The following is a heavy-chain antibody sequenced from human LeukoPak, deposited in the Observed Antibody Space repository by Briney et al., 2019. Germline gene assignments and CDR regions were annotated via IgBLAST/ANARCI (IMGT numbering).Heavy chain of an antibody. CDR2: IIPIFGTA. D-gene: IGHD3-3*01. CDR3: ARGQNVLRFLEWFNWFDP. J-gene: IGHJ5*02. Sequence: ASVKVSCKASGGTFSSYAISWVRQAPGQGLEWMGRIIPIFGTANYAQKFQGRVTITTDESTSTVYMELSSLRSEDTAVYYCARGQNVLRFLEWFNWFDPWGQGTLVTVSS. V-gene: IGHV1-69*05. CDR1: GGTFSSYA.